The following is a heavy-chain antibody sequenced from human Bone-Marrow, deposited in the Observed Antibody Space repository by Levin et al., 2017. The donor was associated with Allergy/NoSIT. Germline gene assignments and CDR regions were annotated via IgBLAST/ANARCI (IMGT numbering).Heavy chain of an antibody. Sequence: PGGSLRLSCVAAGFTFRSFAMHWARQAPGKGLEWAALISSDGRNKYYADSVRGRFTISRDDSRNTLYLEMNNLRSEDTAVYHCARDRDFNGDYFYNYAMDVWGQGTTVTVSS. CDR1: GFTFRSFA. V-gene: IGHV3-30*04. D-gene: IGHD2-8*01. J-gene: IGHJ6*02. CDR2: ISSDGRNK. CDR3: ARDRDFNGDYFYNYAMDV.